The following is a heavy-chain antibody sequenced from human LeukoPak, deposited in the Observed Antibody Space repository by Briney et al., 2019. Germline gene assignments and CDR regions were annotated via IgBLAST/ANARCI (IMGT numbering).Heavy chain of an antibody. J-gene: IGHJ3*02. D-gene: IGHD6-13*01. V-gene: IGHV1-18*01. Sequence: SVKVSCKASGYTFTTYTISWVRQAPGQGLEWMGWISPYNGNTNYAQKLQGRVTMTTDTSTSTAYMELRSLRSDDTAVYYCAREEGAPIAAANIWGLGTMVTVSS. CDR1: GYTFTTYT. CDR3: AREEGAPIAAANI. CDR2: ISPYNGNT.